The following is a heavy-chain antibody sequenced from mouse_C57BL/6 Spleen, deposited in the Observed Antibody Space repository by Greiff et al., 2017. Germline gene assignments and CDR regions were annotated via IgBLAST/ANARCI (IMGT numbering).Heavy chain of an antibody. D-gene: IGHD2-4*01. CDR3: ARSDYDYRLQAMDY. Sequence: QVQLQQPGAELVKPGASVKLSCKASGYTFTSYWMHWVKQRPRQGLEWIGMIHPNSGSTNYNEKFKSKATLTVDKSSSTAYMQLSSLTSEDSAVYYCARSDYDYRLQAMDYWGQGTSVTVSS. CDR2: IHPNSGST. CDR1: GYTFTSYW. J-gene: IGHJ4*01. V-gene: IGHV1-64*01.